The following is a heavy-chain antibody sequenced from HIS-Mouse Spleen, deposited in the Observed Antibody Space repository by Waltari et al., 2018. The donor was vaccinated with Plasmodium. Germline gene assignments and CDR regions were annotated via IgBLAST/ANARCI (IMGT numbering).Heavy chain of an antibody. CDR2: ISYDGSNK. D-gene: IGHD3-3*01. V-gene: IGHV3-30*18. CDR3: AKEVLGYYDFWSLPDY. J-gene: IGHJ4*02. CDR1: GFTFSSYG. Sequence: QVQLVESGGGVVQPGRSLRLSCAASGFTFSSYGMHWVRQAPGKGCELVAVISYDGSNKYYADSGKGRFTISRDNSKNALYLHMNSLRAEVTAVYYCAKEVLGYYDFWSLPDYWGQGTLVTVSS.